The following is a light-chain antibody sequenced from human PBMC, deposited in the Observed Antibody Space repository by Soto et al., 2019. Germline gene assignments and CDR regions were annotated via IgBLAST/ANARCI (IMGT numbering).Light chain of an antibody. Sequence: EIVLTQSPATLSLSPGERATLSCRASQSVSSYLAWYQQKPGQAPRLLIYDASSRATGIPARFSGSGSGTDFTLTISSLEPEDFAVYYCQKRSNWYTFGQGTKLEIK. CDR2: DAS. V-gene: IGKV3-11*01. CDR1: QSVSSY. CDR3: QKRSNWYT. J-gene: IGKJ2*01.